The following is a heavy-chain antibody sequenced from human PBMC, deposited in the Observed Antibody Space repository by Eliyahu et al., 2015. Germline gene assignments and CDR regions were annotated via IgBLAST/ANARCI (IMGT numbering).Heavy chain of an antibody. CDR3: ARIRPQXGDGFDI. CDR2: IYYTGST. CDR1: GGSISSYY. D-gene: IGHD7-27*01. V-gene: IGHV4-59*01. J-gene: IGHJ3*02. Sequence: QVQLQESGPGLVKPSETLSLTCTVSGGSISSYYWSWIRQPPGKGLEGXGYIYYTGSTHRHPSLKSRVTIXLDTSKNQLSLQLSSVTAADTAVYYCARIRPQXGDGFDIWGQGTMVTVSS.